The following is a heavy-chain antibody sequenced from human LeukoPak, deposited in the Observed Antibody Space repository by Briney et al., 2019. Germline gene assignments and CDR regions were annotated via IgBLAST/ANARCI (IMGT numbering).Heavy chain of an antibody. J-gene: IGHJ3*02. Sequence: PGGSLRLSCAASGFTFSSYSMNWVRQAPGKGLEWVSSISSSSSYIYYADSVKGRFTISRDNAKNSLYLQMNSLRAEDTAVYYCARGFVGVLDAFDIWGQGTMVTVSS. CDR2: ISSSSSYI. CDR3: ARGFVGVLDAFDI. CDR1: GFTFSSYS. V-gene: IGHV3-21*01. D-gene: IGHD3-10*01.